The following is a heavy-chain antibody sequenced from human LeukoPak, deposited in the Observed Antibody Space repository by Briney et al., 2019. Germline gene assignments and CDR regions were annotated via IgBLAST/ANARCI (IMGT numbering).Heavy chain of an antibody. D-gene: IGHD3-10*01. Sequence: GGSLRLSCAASGFTFSSYAMSWVRQAPGKGLEWVSAISGSGGSTYYADSVKGRFTISRDNSKNTLYLQMNSLRAEDTAVYYCAKGLLWFGELSPFDYWGQGTLVTVSS. J-gene: IGHJ4*02. V-gene: IGHV3-23*01. CDR1: GFTFSSYA. CDR3: AKGLLWFGELSPFDY. CDR2: ISGSGGST.